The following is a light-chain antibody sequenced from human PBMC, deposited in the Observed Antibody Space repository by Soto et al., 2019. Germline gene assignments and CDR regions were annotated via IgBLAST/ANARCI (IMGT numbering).Light chain of an antibody. CDR2: KAS. V-gene: IGKV1-5*03. CDR1: QSISTG. CDR3: QQYNSYWT. Sequence: DIPMTQSPSTLSASVGDRVTITCRASQSISTGLAWFQQKPGKAPKLLIYKASSLESGVPSRFSGSGSGTEFTLTISSLQPDDFATYYCQQYNSYWTFGQGTKVEI. J-gene: IGKJ1*01.